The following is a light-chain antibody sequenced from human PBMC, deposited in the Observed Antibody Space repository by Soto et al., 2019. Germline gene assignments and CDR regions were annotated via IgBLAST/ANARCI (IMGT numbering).Light chain of an antibody. CDR3: SSYTVRSTYV. CDR1: GNDVGGYNY. J-gene: IGLJ1*01. CDR2: DVT. V-gene: IGLV2-14*01. Sequence: QSALTQPASVSGSPGQSITISCIGTGNDVGGYNYVSWYQQYPGKAPKLMIYDVTNRPSGVSSRFSGSKSGYTASLTISGLQAEDEADYYCSSYTVRSTYVFGTGTKLTVL.